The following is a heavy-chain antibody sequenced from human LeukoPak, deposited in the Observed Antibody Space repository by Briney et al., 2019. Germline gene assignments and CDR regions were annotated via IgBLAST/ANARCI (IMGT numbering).Heavy chain of an antibody. V-gene: IGHV3-23*01. CDR2: ISGSGGSK. J-gene: IGHJ4*02. Sequence: PGGSLRLSRAASGFTLRSYAMSGVRQAPGKGREWVSVISGSGGSKYYRDSVKGRFTISRDNSKNTLYLQMNGLTAGDTAVYFCAKDGTTTVTFDYWGQGTLVTVSS. D-gene: IGHD4-11*01. CDR3: AKDGTTTVTFDY. CDR1: GFTLRSYA.